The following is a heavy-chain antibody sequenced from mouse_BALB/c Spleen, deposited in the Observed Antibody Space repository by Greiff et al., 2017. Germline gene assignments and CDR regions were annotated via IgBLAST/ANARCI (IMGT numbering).Heavy chain of an antibody. CDR2: ILPGSGST. V-gene: IGHV1-9*01. D-gene: IGHD2-10*02. J-gene: IGHJ2*01. Sequence: QVQLQQSGAELMKPGASVKISCKVTGYTFSSYWIEWVKQRPGHGLEWIGEILPGSGSTNYNEKFKGKATFTADTSSNTAYMQLSSLTSEDSAVYYCARAGYGNYGDYWGQGTTLTVSS. CDR1: GYTFSSYW. CDR3: ARAGYGNYGDY.